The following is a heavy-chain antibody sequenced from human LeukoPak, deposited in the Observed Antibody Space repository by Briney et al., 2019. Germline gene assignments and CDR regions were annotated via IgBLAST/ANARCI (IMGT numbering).Heavy chain of an antibody. CDR1: GGSISSSSYY. CDR3: ARRVTTWRYYYGMDV. Sequence: SETLSLTCTVSGGSISSSSYYWGWIRQPPGKGLEWIGSIYYSGSTYYNPSLKSRVTISVDTSKNQFSLKLSSVTAADTAVYYCARRVTTWRYYYGMDVWGQGTTVTVSS. CDR2: IYYSGST. V-gene: IGHV4-39*07. J-gene: IGHJ6*02. D-gene: IGHD2-21*02.